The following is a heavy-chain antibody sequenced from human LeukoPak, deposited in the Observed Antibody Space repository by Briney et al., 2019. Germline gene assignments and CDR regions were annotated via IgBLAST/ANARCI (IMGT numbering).Heavy chain of an antibody. CDR3: ARSPIVTTVDY. D-gene: IGHD5-12*01. V-gene: IGHV1-2*02. CDR1: GGTFSSYA. CDR2: INPNSGGT. Sequence: AASVKVSCKASGGTFSSYAISWVRQAPGQGLEWMGWINPNSGGTNYAQKFQGRVTMTRDTSISTAYMELSRLRSDDTAVYYCARSPIVTTVDYWGQGTLVTVSS. J-gene: IGHJ4*02.